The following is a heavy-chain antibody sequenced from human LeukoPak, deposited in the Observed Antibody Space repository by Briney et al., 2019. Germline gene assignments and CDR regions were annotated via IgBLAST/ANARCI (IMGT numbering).Heavy chain of an antibody. CDR3: AKEECSGGSCYPFDY. D-gene: IGHD2-15*01. J-gene: IGHJ4*02. Sequence: GGSLRLSCAASGFTFSSYWMHWVRQDPGKGLVWVSRINSDGSSTRYADSVKGRFTISRDNAKNTLYLQMNSLRAEDTAVYYCAKEECSGGSCYPFDYWSQGTLVTVSS. CDR1: GFTFSSYW. V-gene: IGHV3-74*01. CDR2: INSDGSST.